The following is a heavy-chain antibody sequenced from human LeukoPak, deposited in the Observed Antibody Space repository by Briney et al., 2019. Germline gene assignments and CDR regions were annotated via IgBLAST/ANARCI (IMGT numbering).Heavy chain of an antibody. D-gene: IGHD3-10*01. V-gene: IGHV3-30*04. CDR3: AKEGAGWNYYGSNWFDP. Sequence: GGSLRLSCAASGLTFSSYAMHWVRQAPGKGLEWVAVISYDGSNKYYADSVKGRFTISRDNSKNTLYLQMNSLRAEDTAVYYCAKEGAGWNYYGSNWFDPWGQGTLVTVSS. CDR1: GLTFSSYA. CDR2: ISYDGSNK. J-gene: IGHJ5*02.